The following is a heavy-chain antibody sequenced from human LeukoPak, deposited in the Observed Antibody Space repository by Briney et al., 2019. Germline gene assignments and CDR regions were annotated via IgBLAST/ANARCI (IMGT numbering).Heavy chain of an antibody. Sequence: SETLSLTCTVSGGSISSSSYYWGWIRQPPGKGLEWIGSIYYSGSTYYNPSLKSRVTISGDTSKNQFSLKLSSVTAADTAVYYCARAVAGDYYFDYWGQGTLVTVSS. D-gene: IGHD6-19*01. V-gene: IGHV4-39*01. CDR2: IYYSGST. CDR3: ARAVAGDYYFDY. CDR1: GGSISSSSYY. J-gene: IGHJ4*02.